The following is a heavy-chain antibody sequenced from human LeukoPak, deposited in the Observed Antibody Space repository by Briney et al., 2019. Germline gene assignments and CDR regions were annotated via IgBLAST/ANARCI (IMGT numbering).Heavy chain of an antibody. CDR1: GGSTSSYY. CDR3: ARGSYSSSWI. CDR2: IYYSGST. D-gene: IGHD6-13*01. J-gene: IGHJ4*02. V-gene: IGHV4-59*01. Sequence: SETLSLTCTVSGGSTSSYYWSWIRQPPGKGLEWIGYIYYSGSTNYNPSLKSRVTISVDTSKNQFSLKLSSVTAADTAVYYCARGSYSSSWIWGQGTPVTVSS.